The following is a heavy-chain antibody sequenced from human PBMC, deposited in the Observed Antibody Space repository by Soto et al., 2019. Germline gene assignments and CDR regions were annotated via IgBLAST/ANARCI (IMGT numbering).Heavy chain of an antibody. CDR3: AIIAAARDYYYGMDV. Sequence: GGSLRLSCAASGFTFSSYSMNWVRQAPGKGLEWVSSISSSSSYIYYADSVKGRFTISRDNAKNSLYLQMNSLRAEDTAVYYCAIIAAARDYYYGMDVWGQGTTVTVS. CDR2: ISSSSSYI. V-gene: IGHV3-21*01. D-gene: IGHD6-13*01. J-gene: IGHJ6*02. CDR1: GFTFSSYS.